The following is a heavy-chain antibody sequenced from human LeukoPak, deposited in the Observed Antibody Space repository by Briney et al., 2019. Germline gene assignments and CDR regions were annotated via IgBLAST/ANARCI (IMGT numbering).Heavy chain of an antibody. J-gene: IGHJ4*02. D-gene: IGHD1-26*01. CDR3: ASSGSYALMDY. CDR1: GGSISSYY. Sequence: SETLSLSCTVSGGSISSYYWSWIRQPAGKGLEWIGRIYTSGSTNYNPSLKSRVTMSVDTSKNQFSLKLSSVTAADTAVYYCASSGSYALMDYWGQGTLVTVSS. CDR2: IYTSGST. V-gene: IGHV4-4*07.